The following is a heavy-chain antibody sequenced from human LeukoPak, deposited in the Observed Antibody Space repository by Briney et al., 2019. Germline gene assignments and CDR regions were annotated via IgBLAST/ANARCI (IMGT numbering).Heavy chain of an antibody. J-gene: IGHJ4*02. CDR1: GFTFSSQA. CDR3: ARDGIGYYYASGTPGRDY. D-gene: IGHD3-10*01. Sequence: PGGSLRLSCAASGFTFSSQAMSWVRQAPGKGLECVSGISGTGGRTYYADSVKGRFTISRDNAKNSLYLQMNSLRAEDTAVYYCARDGIGYYYASGTPGRDYWGQGTLVTVSS. CDR2: ISGTGGRT. V-gene: IGHV3-23*01.